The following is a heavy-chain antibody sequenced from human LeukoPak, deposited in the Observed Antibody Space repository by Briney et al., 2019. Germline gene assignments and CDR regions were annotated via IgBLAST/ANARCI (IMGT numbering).Heavy chain of an antibody. V-gene: IGHV3-66*02. CDR2: IYSGSST. J-gene: IGHJ4*02. D-gene: IGHD1-26*01. CDR3: ARSPSVSGSYVKYYFDY. Sequence: GGSLRLSCAASGFTVSSNYMSWVRQAPGKGLEWVSVIYSGSSTYYADSVKGRFTISRDNSKNTLYLQMNSLRAEDTAVYYCARSPSVSGSYVKYYFDYWGQGTLVTVSS. CDR1: GFTVSSNY.